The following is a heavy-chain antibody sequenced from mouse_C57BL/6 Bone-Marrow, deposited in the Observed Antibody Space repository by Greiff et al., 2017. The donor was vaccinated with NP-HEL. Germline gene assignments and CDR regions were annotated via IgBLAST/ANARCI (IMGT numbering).Heavy chain of an antibody. J-gene: IGHJ3*01. D-gene: IGHD4-1*01. V-gene: IGHV5-4*01. CDR2: ISDGGSYT. CDR3: ARIDWDGGFAY. CDR1: LFTFSSYS. Sequence: PAVESRGVLAPPFFSLPLSFSSSLFTFSSYSISWFLQTPEKRLEWVATISDGGSYTYYPDNVKGRFTISRDNAKNNLYLQMSHLKSEDTAMYYCARIDWDGGFAYWGQGTLVTVSA.